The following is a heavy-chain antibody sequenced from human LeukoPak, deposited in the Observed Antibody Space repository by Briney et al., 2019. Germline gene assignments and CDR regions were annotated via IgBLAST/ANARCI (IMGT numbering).Heavy chain of an antibody. D-gene: IGHD1-26*01. CDR2: IYSDGST. CDR3: ARERGRGRDSPWFDY. V-gene: IGHV3-53*01. J-gene: IGHJ4*02. CDR1: GFTFSSYA. Sequence: GGSLRLSCAASGFTFSSYAMSWVRQAPGKGLEWVSAIYSDGSTYYADSVKGRFTISRDNSKNTLDLQMTGLRAEDTAVYYCARERGRGRDSPWFDYWGQGTLVTVSS.